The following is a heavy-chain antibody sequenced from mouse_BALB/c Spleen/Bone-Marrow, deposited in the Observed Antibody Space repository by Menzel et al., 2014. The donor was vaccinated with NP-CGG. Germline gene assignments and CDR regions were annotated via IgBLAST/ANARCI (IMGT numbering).Heavy chain of an antibody. CDR1: GYTFTSYY. CDR3: TRRLGRFYFDY. D-gene: IGHD4-1*01. Sequence: QVHVKQSGPELVKPGASVKLSCKASGYTFTSYYMYWMEQRPGQGLEWIGKINPSNGGTDSNEKFKSKATLTVDRSSNTAYMQLSSLTSDDSSVYYCTRRLGRFYFDYWGQGTTLTVSS. CDR2: INPSNGGT. J-gene: IGHJ2*01. V-gene: IGHV1-53*01.